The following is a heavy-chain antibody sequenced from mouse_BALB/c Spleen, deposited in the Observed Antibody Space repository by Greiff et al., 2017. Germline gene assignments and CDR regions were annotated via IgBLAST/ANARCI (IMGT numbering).Heavy chain of an antibody. V-gene: IGHV3-2*02. Sequence: EVQLQESGPGLVKPSQSLSLTCTVTGYSITSDYAWNWIRQFPGNKLEWMGYISYSGSTSYNPSLKSRISITRDTSKNQFFLQLNSVTTEDTATYYLARLLSYSYYFDYWGQGTTLTVSS. CDR2: ISYSGST. D-gene: IGHD6-1*01. J-gene: IGHJ2*01. CDR1: GYSITSDYA. CDR3: ARLLSYSYYFDY.